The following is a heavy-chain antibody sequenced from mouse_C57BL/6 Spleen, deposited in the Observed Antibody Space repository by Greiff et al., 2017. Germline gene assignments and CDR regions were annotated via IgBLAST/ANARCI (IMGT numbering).Heavy chain of an antibody. V-gene: IGHV1-61*01. CDR2: IYPSDSET. CDR3: ARQNYYGSSSYYFDY. J-gene: IGHJ2*01. D-gene: IGHD1-1*01. Sequence: VQLQHPGAELVRPGSSVKLSCQASGYTFTSYWMAWVKQRPGQGLEWIGNIYPSDSETHYNQKFKDKATLTVDKSSSTAYMQLSSLTSEDSAVYYCARQNYYGSSSYYFDYWGQGTTLTVSS. CDR1: GYTFTSYW.